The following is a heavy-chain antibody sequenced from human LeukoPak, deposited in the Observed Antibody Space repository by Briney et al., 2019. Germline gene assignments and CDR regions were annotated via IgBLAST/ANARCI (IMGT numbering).Heavy chain of an antibody. D-gene: IGHD3-10*01. V-gene: IGHV1-2*02. CDR3: ASRYGSGSYHL. CDR1: GYAFTGYY. Sequence: ASVKVSCKASGYAFTGYYMHWVRQAPGQGLEWMGWINPDSGGTNYAQKFQGRVTVTRDTSISTAYMELSRLRSDDTAVYYCASRYGSGSYHLWGQGTLVTVSS. J-gene: IGHJ5*02. CDR2: INPDSGGT.